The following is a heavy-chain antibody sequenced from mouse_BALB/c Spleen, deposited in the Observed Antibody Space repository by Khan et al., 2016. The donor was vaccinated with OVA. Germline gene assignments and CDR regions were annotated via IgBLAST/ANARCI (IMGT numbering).Heavy chain of an antibody. CDR1: GYTFSGYW. CDR3: ARVNYGSRDYIDY. D-gene: IGHD1-1*01. Sequence: QVQLQQSGAELMKPGASVKISCKATGYTFSGYWLEWVKQRPGHGLEWIGEILPGSGSRNYNEKFKGKATFTADISSKTTYMQLSSLTYEDSAVYYCARVNYGSRDYIDYWGQGTTLTVSS. CDR2: ILPGSGSR. J-gene: IGHJ2*01. V-gene: IGHV1-9*01.